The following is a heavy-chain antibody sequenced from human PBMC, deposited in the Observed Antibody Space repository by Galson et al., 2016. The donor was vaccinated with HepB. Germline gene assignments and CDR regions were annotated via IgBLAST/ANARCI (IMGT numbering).Heavy chain of an antibody. V-gene: IGHV3-23*01. CDR2: ITGSGGCT. D-gene: IGHD5-24*01. J-gene: IGHJ4*02. Sequence: SLRLSCAASGFSFNSYAMNWVRQAPGKGLEWVSSITGSGGCTYYADSVKGRFTISRDNSKNTLHLQMNSLRAEDTAIYYCAKDWDDYNDPGLFDYWGQGTLVTVSS. CDR3: AKDWDDYNDPGLFDY. CDR1: GFSFNSYA.